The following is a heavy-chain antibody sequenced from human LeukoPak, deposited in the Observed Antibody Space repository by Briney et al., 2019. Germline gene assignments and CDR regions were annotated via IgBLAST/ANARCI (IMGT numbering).Heavy chain of an antibody. D-gene: IGHD3-10*01. CDR2: INPNSGGT. Sequence: GASVKVSCKASGYTFTGYYMHWVRQAPGQGLEWMGWINPNSGGTNYAQKFQGRVTMTRDTSISTAYMELSRLRSDDTAVYYCARESYYGSGSYSRTTNWFDPWGQGTLVTVSS. CDR3: ARESYYGSGSYSRTTNWFDP. V-gene: IGHV1-2*02. J-gene: IGHJ5*02. CDR1: GYTFTGYY.